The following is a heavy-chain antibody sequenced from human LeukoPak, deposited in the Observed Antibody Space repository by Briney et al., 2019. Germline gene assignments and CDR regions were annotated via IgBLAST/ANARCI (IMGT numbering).Heavy chain of an antibody. V-gene: IGHV1-69*06. CDR2: IIPIFGTA. D-gene: IGHD6-6*01. CDR1: GGTFSNYA. Sequence: SVKVSCKASGGTFSNYAISWVRQAPEQGLGWMGRIIPIFGTANYAQKFQGRVTITADKSTSTAYMDLNSLRSEDTAVYYCAGTTGQLETTFDPWGQGTLVTVSS. CDR3: AGTTGQLETTFDP. J-gene: IGHJ5*02.